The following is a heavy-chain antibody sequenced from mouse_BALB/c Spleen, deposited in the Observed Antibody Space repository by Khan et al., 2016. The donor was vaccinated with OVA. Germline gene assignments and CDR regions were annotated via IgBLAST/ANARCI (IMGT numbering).Heavy chain of an antibody. CDR1: GFTFSSYV. CDR3: TRCPFYFGFNYFDF. CDR2: ISSGGNT. J-gene: IGHJ2*01. Sequence: EVELVESGGDLVKPGESLKLSCAASGFTFSSYVMSWVRQTPEKRLEWVASISSGGNTYYADSLKGRFTISSDDARTILYLQMSSLRSEDTAMYYCTRCPFYFGFNYFDFWGQVTTLTVSS. V-gene: IGHV5-6-5*01. D-gene: IGHD1-1*01.